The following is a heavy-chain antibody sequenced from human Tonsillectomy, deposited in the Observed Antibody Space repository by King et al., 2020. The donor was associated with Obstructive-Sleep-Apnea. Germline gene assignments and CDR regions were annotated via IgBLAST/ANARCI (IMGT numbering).Heavy chain of an antibody. Sequence: QLQESGPRLVKPWETLSLTCTVSGGSFVAYYWSWIRQPPGRGLEWIGNIYFTGNTNYKPSLKSRITTSVDTSKKQVSLKLRSVTAAGTAVYFCAVDYGDYKVAYWGQGSLVTVSS. J-gene: IGHJ4*01. CDR1: GGSFVAYY. CDR2: IYFTGNT. CDR3: AVDYGDYKVAY. V-gene: IGHV4-59*03. D-gene: IGHD4-17*01.